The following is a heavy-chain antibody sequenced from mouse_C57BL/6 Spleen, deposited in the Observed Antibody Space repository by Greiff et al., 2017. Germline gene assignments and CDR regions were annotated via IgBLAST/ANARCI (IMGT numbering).Heavy chain of an antibody. D-gene: IGHD2-4*01. J-gene: IGHJ4*01. CDR3: ARSRFNDYGDAMDY. V-gene: IGHV1-64*01. Sequence: QVQLQQPGAELVKPGASVKLSCKASGYTFTSYWMHWVKQRPGQGLEWIGMIHPNSGSTNYNEKFKSKATLTVDKSSSTAYMQLSSLTSEDSAVYYCARSRFNDYGDAMDYWGQGTSVTVSS. CDR2: IHPNSGST. CDR1: GYTFTSYW.